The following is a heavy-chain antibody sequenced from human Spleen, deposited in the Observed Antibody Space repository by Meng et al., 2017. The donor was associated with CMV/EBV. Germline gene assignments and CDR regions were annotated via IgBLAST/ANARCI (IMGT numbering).Heavy chain of an antibody. V-gene: IGHV1-2*02. CDR2: INPNSGGT. CDR3: ARDLQYQMLYGWFDP. CDR1: GYTFTGYY. J-gene: IGHJ5*02. D-gene: IGHD2-2*02. Sequence: SGYTFTGYYIQWVRQAPGQGLEWMGWINPNSGGTKYAQNFQGRVTMTRDTSISTAYMELNRLRSDDTALYYCARDLQYQMLYGWFDPWGQGTLVTVSS.